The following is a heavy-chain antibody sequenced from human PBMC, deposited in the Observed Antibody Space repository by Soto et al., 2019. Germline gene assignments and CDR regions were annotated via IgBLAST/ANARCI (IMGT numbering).Heavy chain of an antibody. J-gene: IGHJ3*02. V-gene: IGHV1-69*13. CDR2: IIPIFGTA. CDR3: ARGKDSSGYYSAAREAFDI. CDR1: GGTLSSYA. Sequence: GASVKFTCKASGGTLSSYAISWVRQAPGQGLEWMGGIIPIFGTANYAQKFQGRVTITADESTSTAYMELSSLRSEDTAVYYCARGKDSSGYYSAAREAFDIWGQGTMVTVS. D-gene: IGHD3-22*01.